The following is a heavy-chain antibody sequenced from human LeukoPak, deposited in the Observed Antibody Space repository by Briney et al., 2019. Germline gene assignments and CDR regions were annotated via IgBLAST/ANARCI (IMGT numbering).Heavy chain of an antibody. CDR3: ARPHYPGIAAAGLDY. V-gene: IGHV1-3*01. D-gene: IGHD6-13*01. CDR1: GYTFTSYA. Sequence: VASVKVSCKASGYTFTSYAMHWVRQAPGQRLEWMGWINAGNGNTKHSQKFQGRVTITRDTSASTAYMELSSLRSEDTAVYYCARPHYPGIAAAGLDYWGQGTLVTVSS. J-gene: IGHJ4*02. CDR2: INAGNGNT.